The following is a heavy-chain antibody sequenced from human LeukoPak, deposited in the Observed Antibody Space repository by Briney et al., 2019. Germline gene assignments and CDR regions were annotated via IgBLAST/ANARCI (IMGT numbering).Heavy chain of an antibody. CDR3: ARKSASGNYPLDY. V-gene: IGHV3-23*01. J-gene: IGHJ4*02. D-gene: IGHD3-10*01. CDR1: GFNFGSYS. CDR2: ISADSAAT. Sequence: TGGSLRLSCADSGFNFGSYSMTWVRQAPGKGLEWVSVISADSAATFYADSVKGRFTISRDNGRNTVFLQMSSLRAEDTALYYCARKSASGNYPLDYWGQGTLVTVSS.